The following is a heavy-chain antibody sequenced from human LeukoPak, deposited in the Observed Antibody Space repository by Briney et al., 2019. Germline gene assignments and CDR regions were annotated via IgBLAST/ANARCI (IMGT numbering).Heavy chain of an antibody. Sequence: GGSLRLSCAASGFTVSSNYMSWVRQAPGKGLEWVSVIYSGGSTYYADSVKGRFTISRDNSKNTLYLQMNSLRAEDTAVYYCARSSVTMVRGVITGTSFDYWGQGTLVTVSS. J-gene: IGHJ4*02. CDR2: IYSGGST. CDR3: ARSSVTMVRGVITGTSFDY. V-gene: IGHV3-53*01. CDR1: GFTVSSNY. D-gene: IGHD3-10*01.